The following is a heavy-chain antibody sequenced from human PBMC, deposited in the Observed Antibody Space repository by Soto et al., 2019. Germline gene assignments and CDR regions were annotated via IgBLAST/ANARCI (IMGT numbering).Heavy chain of an antibody. CDR3: THRRSSNLFNWFDP. Sequence: QITLKESGPTLVKPTQTLTLTCTFSGFSLSTSGVGVGWIRQPPGKALEWLGIIYWDDDKRYSPSLKNRLTITQDTSKNQVVLTMTNMDPVDTATYYCTHRRSSNLFNWFDPWGQGTLVTVSS. D-gene: IGHD6-13*01. V-gene: IGHV2-5*02. CDR1: GFSLSTSGVG. J-gene: IGHJ5*02. CDR2: IYWDDDK.